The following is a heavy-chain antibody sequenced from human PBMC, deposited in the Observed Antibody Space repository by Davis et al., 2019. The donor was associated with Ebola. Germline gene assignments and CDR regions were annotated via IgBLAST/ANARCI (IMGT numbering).Heavy chain of an antibody. J-gene: IGHJ4*02. V-gene: IGHV3-30*02. D-gene: IGHD2-21*01. CDR3: AKESAYCDGDCYSGVDY. CDR2: IRYDGSNK. CDR1: GFTFSSYG. Sequence: GESLKISCAASGFTFSSYGMHWVRQAPGKGLEWVAFIRYDGSNKYYADSVKGRFTISRDNSKNTLYLQMNSLRAEDTAVYYCAKESAYCDGDCYSGVDYWGQGTLVTVSS.